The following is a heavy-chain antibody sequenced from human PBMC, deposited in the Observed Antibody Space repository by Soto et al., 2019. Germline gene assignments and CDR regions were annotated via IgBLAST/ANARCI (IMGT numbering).Heavy chain of an antibody. CDR2: IWYDGSNK. CDR3: AREAAGTPPGYYYYGMDV. J-gene: IGHJ6*02. D-gene: IGHD6-13*01. V-gene: IGHV3-33*01. CDR1: GFTFSSYG. Sequence: QVQLVESGGGVVQPGRSLRLSCAASGFTFSSYGMHWVRQAPGKGLEWVAVIWYDGSNKYYADSVKGRFTISRDNSKNTXSLQMNSLRAEDTAVYYCAREAAGTPPGYYYYGMDVWGQGTTVTVSS.